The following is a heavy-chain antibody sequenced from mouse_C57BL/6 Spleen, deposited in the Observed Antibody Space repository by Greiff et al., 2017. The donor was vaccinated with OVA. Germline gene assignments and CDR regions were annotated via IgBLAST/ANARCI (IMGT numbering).Heavy chain of an antibody. CDR1: GYTFASYW. Sequence: QVQLQQPGAELVKPGASVKMSCKASGYTFASYWITWVRQRPGQGLEWVGDIYPGSGSTNYTEKFTSKATLTVDTSSSTAYRQLSSLTSEDSAVYYCANYYGSSYAMDYWGQGTSVTVSS. CDR3: ANYYGSSYAMDY. V-gene: IGHV1-55*01. CDR2: IYPGSGST. D-gene: IGHD1-1*01. J-gene: IGHJ4*01.